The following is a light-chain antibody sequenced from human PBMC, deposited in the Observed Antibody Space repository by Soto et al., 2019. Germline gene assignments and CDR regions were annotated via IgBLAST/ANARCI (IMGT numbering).Light chain of an antibody. CDR1: QSVLYSSNNKNY. CDR2: WAS. Sequence: DIVMTQSPDSLAVSLGERATINCKSSQSVLYSSNNKNYLGWYQKKPGHPPKLLIYWASTRESGVPDRFSGSGSGTDFTLTISSLQAEDVAVYYCQQYYTTPSFGPGTKVDIK. CDR3: QQYYTTPS. V-gene: IGKV4-1*01. J-gene: IGKJ3*01.